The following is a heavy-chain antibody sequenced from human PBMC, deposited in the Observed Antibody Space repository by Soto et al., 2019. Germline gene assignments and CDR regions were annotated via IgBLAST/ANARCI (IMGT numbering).Heavy chain of an antibody. D-gene: IGHD2-2*01. J-gene: IGHJ4*02. CDR2: INPSGGST. Sequence: GASVKVSCTASGYTFTSYYMHWVRQAPGQGLEWMGIINPSGGSTSYAQKFQGRVTMTRDTSTSTVYMELSSLRSEDTAVYYCARGGIVVVPAAMLFDYWGQGTLVTVSS. CDR1: GYTFTSYY. CDR3: ARGGIVVVPAAMLFDY. V-gene: IGHV1-46*03.